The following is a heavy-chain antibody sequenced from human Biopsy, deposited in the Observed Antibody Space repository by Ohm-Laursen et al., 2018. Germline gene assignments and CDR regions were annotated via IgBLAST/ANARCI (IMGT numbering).Heavy chain of an antibody. CDR2: VDWDDYK. CDR3: ARTPILIVSAGLVYRHRRHLQGMDV. Sequence: TQTLTLTRSFSGFSLSARGMCVSWIRQAPGKALEWLARVDWDDYKDYSASLQTKLSISKDTSNDQVVLTVNNVDPADTATYYCARTPILIVSAGLVYRHRRHLQGMDVWGQGIAVTVS. CDR1: GFSLSARGMC. V-gene: IGHV2-70*11. J-gene: IGHJ6*02. D-gene: IGHD6-13*01.